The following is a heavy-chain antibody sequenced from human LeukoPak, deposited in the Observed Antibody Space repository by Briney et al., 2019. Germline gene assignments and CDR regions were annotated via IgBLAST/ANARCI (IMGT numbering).Heavy chain of an antibody. CDR2: ISSNGGST. CDR3: VKDGTRITMVRGALRAFDI. J-gene: IGHJ3*02. CDR1: GFTFSSYA. V-gene: IGHV3-64D*09. D-gene: IGHD3-10*01. Sequence: GGSLRLSCSASGFTFSSYAMHWVRQAPGEGLEYVSAISSNGGSTYYADSVKGRFTISRDNSKNTLYLQMSSLRAEDTAVYYCVKDGTRITMVRGALRAFDIWGQGTMVTVSS.